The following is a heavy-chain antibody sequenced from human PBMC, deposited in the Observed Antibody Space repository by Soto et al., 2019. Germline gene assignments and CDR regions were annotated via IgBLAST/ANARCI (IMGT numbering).Heavy chain of an antibody. V-gene: IGHV4-34*01. CDR3: ARGASILTGYYKEYYYYYYGMDV. J-gene: IGHJ6*02. D-gene: IGHD3-9*01. CDR1: GGSFSGYY. CDR2: INHSGST. Sequence: SETLSLTCAVYGGSFSGYYWSWIRQPPGKGLEWIGEINHSGSTNYNPSLKSRVTISVDTSKNQFSLKLSSVTAADTAVYYCARGASILTGYYKEYYYYYYGMDVWGQGTTVTV.